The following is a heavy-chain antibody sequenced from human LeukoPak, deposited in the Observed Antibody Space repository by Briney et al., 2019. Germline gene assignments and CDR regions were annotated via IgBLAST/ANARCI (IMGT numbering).Heavy chain of an antibody. CDR2: INPYSGGT. CDR1: GYTFTGYY. J-gene: IGHJ4*02. V-gene: IGHV1-2*02. Sequence: ASVKVSCKASGYTFTGYYMHWVRQAPGQGLEWMGWINPYSGGTNYAQKFQGRVTMTRDTSISTAYMKLSRLRSDDTAVYYCARGGDYYDSSGLYYFDYWGQGTLVTVSS. CDR3: ARGGDYYDSSGLYYFDY. D-gene: IGHD3-22*01.